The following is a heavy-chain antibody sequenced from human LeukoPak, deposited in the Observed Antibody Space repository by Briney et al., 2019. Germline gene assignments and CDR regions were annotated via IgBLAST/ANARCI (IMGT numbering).Heavy chain of an antibody. CDR2: IIPIFGTA. D-gene: IGHD6-19*01. V-gene: IGHV1-69*05. CDR1: GGTFSSYA. J-gene: IGHJ4*02. Sequence: ASVKVSCKASGGTFSSYAISWVRQAPGQGLEWMGGIIPIFGTANYAQKLQGRVTMTTDTSTSTAYMELRSLRSDDTAVYYCARARGGSSGWYDYWGQGTLVTVSS. CDR3: ARARGGSSGWYDY.